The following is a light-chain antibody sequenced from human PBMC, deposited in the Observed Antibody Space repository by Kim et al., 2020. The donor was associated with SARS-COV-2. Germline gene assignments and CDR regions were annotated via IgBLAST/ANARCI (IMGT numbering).Light chain of an antibody. CDR1: SSNIGAGYD. J-gene: IGLJ1*01. Sequence: VTISGTGSSSNIGAGYDVHWYQQLPGTAPKLLIYDNSNRPSGVPDRFSGSKSGTSASLAITGLQAEDEADYYCQSYDSSLSALYVFGTGTKVTVL. CDR3: QSYDSSLSALYV. V-gene: IGLV1-40*01. CDR2: DNS.